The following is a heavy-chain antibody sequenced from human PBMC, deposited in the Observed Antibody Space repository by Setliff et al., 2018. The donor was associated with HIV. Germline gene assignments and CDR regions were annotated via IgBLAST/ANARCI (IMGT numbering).Heavy chain of an antibody. J-gene: IGHJ6*03. CDR1: TESLRNFH. Sequence: ASETLSLTCSVSTESLRNFHWSWMRQPAGKGLEWIGRIFGSGTTHYNPSLKSRVTMSIDTSKNQFSLKLNSVTAADTAVYYCARDKGYYSMDVWGKGITVTVSS. CDR2: IFGSGTT. CDR3: ARDKGYYSMDV. V-gene: IGHV4-4*07.